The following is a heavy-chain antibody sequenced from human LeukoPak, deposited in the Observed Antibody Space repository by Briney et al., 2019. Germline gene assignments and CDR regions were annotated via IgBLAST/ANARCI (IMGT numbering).Heavy chain of an antibody. Sequence: GASVKVSCKASGYTSTGYYMHWVRQAPGQGLEWMGWISAYNGNTNYAQKLQGRVTMTTDTSTSTAYMELRSLRSDDTAVYYCARGAVDTAMVTVIDYWGQGTLVTVSS. CDR1: GYTSTGYY. J-gene: IGHJ4*02. V-gene: IGHV1-18*04. CDR2: ISAYNGNT. D-gene: IGHD5-18*01. CDR3: ARGAVDTAMVTVIDY.